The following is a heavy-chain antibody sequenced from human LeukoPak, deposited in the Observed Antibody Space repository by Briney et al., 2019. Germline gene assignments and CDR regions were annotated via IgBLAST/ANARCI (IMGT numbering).Heavy chain of an antibody. D-gene: IGHD2-2*01. CDR1: GFTFSDYY. Sequence: PGGSPRLSCAASGFTFSDYYMSWIRQAPGKGLEWVSYISSSGSTIYYADSVKGRFTISRDNAKNSLYLQMNSLRAEDTAVYYCARDPCSSTSCYPFDPWGQGTLVTVSS. J-gene: IGHJ5*02. CDR3: ARDPCSSTSCYPFDP. V-gene: IGHV3-11*04. CDR2: ISSSGSTI.